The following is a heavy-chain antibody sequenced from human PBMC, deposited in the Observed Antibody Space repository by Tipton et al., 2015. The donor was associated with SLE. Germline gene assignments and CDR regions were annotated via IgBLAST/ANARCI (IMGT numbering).Heavy chain of an antibody. J-gene: IGHJ6*02. CDR1: GDSVSSNSAA. CDR2: TYYRSKWYN. D-gene: IGHD6-6*01. V-gene: IGHV6-1*01. CDR3: AGEEYSSYYYYYGMDV. Sequence: GLVKPSQTLSLTCAISGDSVSSNSAAWNWIRQSPSRGLEWLGRTYYRSKWYNDYAVSVKSRITINPDTSKNQFSLQLNSVTPEDTAVYYCAGEEYSSYYYYYGMDVWGQGTTVTVSS.